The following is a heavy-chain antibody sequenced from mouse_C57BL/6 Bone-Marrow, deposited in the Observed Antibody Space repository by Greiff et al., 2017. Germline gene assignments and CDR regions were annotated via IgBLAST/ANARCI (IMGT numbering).Heavy chain of an antibody. V-gene: IGHV1-15*01. J-gene: IGHJ1*03. CDR3: FTTVRWYFDV. Sequence: QVQLQQSGAELVRPGASVTLSCKASGYTFTDYEMHWVKQTPVHGLEWIGAIDPETGGTAYNQKFKGKAILTADKSSSTAYMELRSLTSEDSAVYYPFTTVRWYFDVWGTGTTVTVSS. CDR1: GYTFTDYE. D-gene: IGHD1-1*01. CDR2: IDPETGGT.